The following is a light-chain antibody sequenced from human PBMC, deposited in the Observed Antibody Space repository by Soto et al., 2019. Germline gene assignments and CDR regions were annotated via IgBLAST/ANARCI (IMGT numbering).Light chain of an antibody. J-gene: IGKJ4*01. CDR1: QSVSSSY. V-gene: IGKV3-20*01. CDR2: GAS. CDR3: QQYGSSLLT. Sequence: EIVLTQSPGTLSLSPGERATLSCRASQSVSSSYLAWYQQKPGQAPRLLIYGASSRATGIPDRFSGSGSGTVFTLTISRLEPEDFAVYYCQQYGSSLLTFGRGTKVEIK.